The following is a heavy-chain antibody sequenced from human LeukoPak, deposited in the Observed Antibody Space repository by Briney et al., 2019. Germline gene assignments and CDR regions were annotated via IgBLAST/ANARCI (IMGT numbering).Heavy chain of an antibody. J-gene: IGHJ4*02. V-gene: IGHV4-39*01. D-gene: IGHD6-13*01. CDR2: IYYSGST. Sequence: SETLSLTCTVSGGSISSSSYYWGWIRQPPGKGLEWIGSIYYSGSTYYNPSLKSRVTISVDTSKNQFSLKLSSVTAADTAVYYCGAGGHYQYISSWDPLDYWGQGTLVTVSS. CDR1: GGSISSSSYY. CDR3: GAGGHYQYISSWDPLDY.